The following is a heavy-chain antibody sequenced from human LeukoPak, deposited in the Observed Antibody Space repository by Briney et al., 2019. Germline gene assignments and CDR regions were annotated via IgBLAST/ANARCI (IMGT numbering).Heavy chain of an antibody. CDR2: INHSGST. V-gene: IGHV4-34*01. J-gene: IGHJ4*02. Sequence: SETLSLTXAVYGGSFSGYYWSWIRQPPGKGLEWIGEINHSGSTNYNPSLKSRVTISVDTSKNQFSLKLSSVTAADTAVYYCAKTDSSGWKFDYWGQGTLVTVSS. CDR1: GGSFSGYY. CDR3: AKTDSSGWKFDY. D-gene: IGHD6-19*01.